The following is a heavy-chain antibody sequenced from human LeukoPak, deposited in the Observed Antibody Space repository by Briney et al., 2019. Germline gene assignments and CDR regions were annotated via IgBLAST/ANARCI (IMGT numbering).Heavy chain of an antibody. D-gene: IGHD2-2*01. Sequence: GESLKISCKGSGYSFTSYWIGWVRQMPGKGLEWMGIIYPGDSETRYSPSFQGHVTISADKSISTAYLQWSSLKASDTAMYYCARHGDCSSTSCLKAGFDPWGQGTLVTVSS. J-gene: IGHJ5*02. CDR2: IYPGDSET. V-gene: IGHV5-51*01. CDR3: ARHGDCSSTSCLKAGFDP. CDR1: GYSFTSYW.